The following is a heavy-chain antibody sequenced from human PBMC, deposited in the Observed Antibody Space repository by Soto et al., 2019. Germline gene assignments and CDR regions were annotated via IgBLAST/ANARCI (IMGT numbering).Heavy chain of an antibody. CDR3: ARDMYNWLDP. CDR1: GFTVSNNY. V-gene: IGHV3-66*01. Sequence: EVQLVESGGGLVQPGGSLRLSCAASGFTVSNNYMSWVRQAPGKGLEWVSIIYSGGSTYYADSVKGRFTISRDNSKNTLWLQMNSRRAEDTGLYYCARDMYNWLDPWGKGTLFTVSS. CDR2: IYSGGST. J-gene: IGHJ5*02.